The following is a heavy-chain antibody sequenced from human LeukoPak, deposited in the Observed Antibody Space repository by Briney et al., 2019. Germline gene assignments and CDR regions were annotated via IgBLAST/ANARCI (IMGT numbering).Heavy chain of an antibody. D-gene: IGHD3-16*01. Sequence: SETLSLTCAVYGGSFSGYYWSWIRQPPGKGLEWIGEINHSGSTNYNPSLKSRVTISVDTSKNQFSLELSSVTAADTAVYYCALFPGEGDPFDIWGQGTMVTVSS. CDR2: INHSGST. V-gene: IGHV4-34*01. J-gene: IGHJ3*02. CDR3: ALFPGEGDPFDI. CDR1: GGSFSGYY.